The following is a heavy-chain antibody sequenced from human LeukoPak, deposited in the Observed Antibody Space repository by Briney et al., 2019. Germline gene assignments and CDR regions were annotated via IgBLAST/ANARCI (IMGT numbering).Heavy chain of an antibody. CDR1: GGSISSYY. J-gene: IGHJ5*02. D-gene: IGHD6-6*01. V-gene: IGHV4-59*08. CDR3: ARLGRSSFFWREGNWFDP. CDR2: IYYSGST. Sequence: PSETLSLTCTVSGGSISSYYRSWIRQPPGKGLEWIGCIYYSGSTNYNPSLKSRVTISVDTSKNQFSLKLSSVTAADTAVYYCARLGRSSFFWREGNWFDPWGQGTLVTVSS.